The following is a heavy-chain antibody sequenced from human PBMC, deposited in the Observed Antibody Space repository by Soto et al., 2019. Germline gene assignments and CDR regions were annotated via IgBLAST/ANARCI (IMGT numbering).Heavy chain of an antibody. Sequence: SETLSLTCTVSGGSMSTFYWSWIRQPPGKGLEWIGYIYYSGDTNYNPSLKSRVTISVDTSKNQFSLKLTSVTAADTAVYFCARGGWFVDYWGQGALVTRLL. CDR1: GGSMSTFY. CDR2: IYYSGDT. CDR3: ARGGWFVDY. J-gene: IGHJ4*02. D-gene: IGHD6-19*01. V-gene: IGHV4-59*01.